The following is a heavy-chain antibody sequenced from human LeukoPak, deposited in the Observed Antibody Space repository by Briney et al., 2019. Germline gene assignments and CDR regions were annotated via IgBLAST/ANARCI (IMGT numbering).Heavy chain of an antibody. Sequence: PGGSLRLSCAASGFTFSSYSMNWVRQAPGKGLEWVSSISSSSSYIYYADSVKGRFTISRDNAKNSLYLQMNSLRAEDTAVYYCARDVGSGWKGSGFDYWGQGTLVTVSS. CDR2: ISSSSSYI. D-gene: IGHD6-25*01. CDR1: GFTFSSYS. V-gene: IGHV3-21*01. CDR3: ARDVGSGWKGSGFDY. J-gene: IGHJ4*02.